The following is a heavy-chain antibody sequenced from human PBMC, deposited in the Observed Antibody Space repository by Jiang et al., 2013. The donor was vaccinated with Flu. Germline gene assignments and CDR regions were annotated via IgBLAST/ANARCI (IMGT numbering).Heavy chain of an antibody. Sequence: KPTQTLTLTCTFSGFSLSTSGMCVSWIRQPPGKALEWLALIDWDDDKYYTTSLKTRLTISKDTSKNQVVLRMTNMDPVDAATYYCARIRRGSYYEKWFDSWGQGTLVTVSS. J-gene: IGHJ5*01. D-gene: IGHD3-10*01. V-gene: IGHV2-70*01. CDR2: IDWDDDK. CDR3: ARIRRGSYYEKWFDS. CDR1: GFSLSTSGMC.